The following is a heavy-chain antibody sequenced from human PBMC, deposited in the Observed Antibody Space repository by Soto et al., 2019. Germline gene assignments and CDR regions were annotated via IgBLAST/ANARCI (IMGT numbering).Heavy chain of an antibody. D-gene: IGHD3-22*01. V-gene: IGHV2-5*02. Sequence: QITLKESGPPLVKPTQTLTLTCTFSGFSLSTSGVGVGWIRQSPGKALEWLALIYWDDDKNYSQSLKTRLTITKDTSKNQVVLTLTNMDPVDTATYYYVHRRGHFDSSGYTGNALDVWGQGTMVTVSS. CDR3: VHRRGHFDSSGYTGNALDV. CDR2: IYWDDDK. CDR1: GFSLSTSGVG. J-gene: IGHJ3*01.